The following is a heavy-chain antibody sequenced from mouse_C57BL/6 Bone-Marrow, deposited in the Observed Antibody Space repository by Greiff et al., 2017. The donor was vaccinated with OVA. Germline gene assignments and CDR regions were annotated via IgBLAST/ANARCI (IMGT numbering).Heavy chain of an antibody. V-gene: IGHV1-64*01. Sequence: VQLQQSGAELVKPGASVKLSCKASGYTFTSYWMHWVKQRPGQGLEWIGMIHPNSGSTNYNEKFKSKATLTVDKSSSTAYMQLSSLTSEDSAVYYCAFTTVVARGDYWGQGTTLTVSS. CDR1: GYTFTSYW. CDR2: IHPNSGST. J-gene: IGHJ2*01. D-gene: IGHD1-1*01. CDR3: AFTTVVARGDY.